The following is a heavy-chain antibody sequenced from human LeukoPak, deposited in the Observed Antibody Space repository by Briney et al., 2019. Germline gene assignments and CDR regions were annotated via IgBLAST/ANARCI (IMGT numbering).Heavy chain of an antibody. V-gene: IGHV3-33*01. Sequence: PGGSLRLSCVGSGFTFSSYGIHWVRQAPGKGLEWVALIWFDGSDKYYAGSVKGRFTISRDNSKSTLYLEMNSLRAEDTAVYYCARDDGSGYYYFDYWGQGTLVTVSS. CDR2: IWFDGSDK. D-gene: IGHD3-22*01. CDR1: GFTFSSYG. CDR3: ARDDGSGYYYFDY. J-gene: IGHJ4*02.